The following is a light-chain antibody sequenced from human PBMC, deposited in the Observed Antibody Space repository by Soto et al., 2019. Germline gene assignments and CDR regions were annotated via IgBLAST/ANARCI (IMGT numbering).Light chain of an antibody. CDR2: GNN. J-gene: IGLJ3*02. CDR3: QSYDNSLGGSV. V-gene: IGLV1-40*01. Sequence: QLVLTQPPSVSGAPGQRVTISCTGSSSNIGAGYDVHWYQQLPGTAPKLLIYGNNNRPSGVPDRFSGSKSGTSGSLAITGLQAEDEADYYCQSYDNSLGGSVFGGGTKLTVL. CDR1: SSNIGAGYD.